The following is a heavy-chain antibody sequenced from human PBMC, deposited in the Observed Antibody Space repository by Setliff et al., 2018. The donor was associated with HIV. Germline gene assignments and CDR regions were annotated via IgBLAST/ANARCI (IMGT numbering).Heavy chain of an antibody. D-gene: IGHD2-8*02. J-gene: IGHJ6*03. CDR2: IYHTGSS. Sequence: SETLSLTCDVSGFSISSRYYWGWIRQSPGKGLEWIGNIYHTGSSYYNPSLGSRVTISIDTSKNQFSLKLSSVTAADTAVYYCARVSITYWYSIPRDYYYYMDVWGEGTTVTVSS. CDR3: ARVSITYWYSIPRDYYYYMDV. V-gene: IGHV4-38-2*01. CDR1: GFSISSRYY.